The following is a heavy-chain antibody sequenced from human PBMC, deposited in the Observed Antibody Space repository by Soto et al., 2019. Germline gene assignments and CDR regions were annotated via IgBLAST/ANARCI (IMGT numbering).Heavy chain of an antibody. J-gene: IGHJ6*02. V-gene: IGHV3-33*01. D-gene: IGHD3-3*01. CDR3: ARARVIFGVAERCAMDV. CDR2: IWYDGGNK. CDR1: GFTFSSYG. Sequence: QVQLVESGGGVVQPGRSLRLSCVASGFTFSSYGMYWVRQAPGKGLEWVAVIWYDGGNKYYVDSVKGRFTISRDNSKNTLYLQMNNLRAEDTAIYYCARARVIFGVAERCAMDVWGPGTTVTVSS.